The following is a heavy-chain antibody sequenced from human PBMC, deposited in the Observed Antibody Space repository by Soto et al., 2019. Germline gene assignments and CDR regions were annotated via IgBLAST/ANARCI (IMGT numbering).Heavy chain of an antibody. CDR3: KCRSSWVESGMDV. J-gene: IGHJ6*02. Sequence: EVQLVESGGGLVQSGRSLRLSCAASGFMFDDYAMHWVRQAPGKGLEWVSGIGWDGGSTGYADSVKGRFTISRDNAKNSLYLQMNSLRAEDTALYCTKCRSSWVESGMDVWGQGTTVTVSS. CDR1: GFMFDDYA. CDR2: IGWDGGST. V-gene: IGHV3-9*01.